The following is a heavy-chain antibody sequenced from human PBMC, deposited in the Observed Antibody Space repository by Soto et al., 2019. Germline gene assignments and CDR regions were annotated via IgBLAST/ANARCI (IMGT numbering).Heavy chain of an antibody. CDR3: AKDKVAVTMVRGVRANWFDP. CDR1: GFTFSSYA. D-gene: IGHD3-10*01. Sequence: SLRLSCAASGFTFSSYAMSWVRQAPGKGLEWVSAISGSGGSTYYADSVKGRFTISRDNSKNTLYLQMNSLRAGDTAVYYCAKDKVAVTMVRGVRANWFDPWGQGTLVTVSS. J-gene: IGHJ5*02. V-gene: IGHV3-23*01. CDR2: ISGSGGST.